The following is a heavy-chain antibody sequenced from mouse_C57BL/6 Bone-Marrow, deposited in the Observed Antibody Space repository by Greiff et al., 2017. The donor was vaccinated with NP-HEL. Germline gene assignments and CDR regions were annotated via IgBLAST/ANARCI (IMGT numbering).Heavy chain of an antibody. CDR3: ARQGYGSSPGWYFDV. Sequence: DVKLVESGGGLVKPGGSLKLSCAASGFTFSSYTMSWVRQTPETRLEWVATISGGGGNTYYPDSVKGRFTISRDNAKNTLYLHMSSLRSEDTALYYCARQGYGSSPGWYFDVWGTGTTVTVSS. CDR1: GFTFSSYT. D-gene: IGHD1-1*01. V-gene: IGHV5-9*01. CDR2: ISGGGGNT. J-gene: IGHJ1*03.